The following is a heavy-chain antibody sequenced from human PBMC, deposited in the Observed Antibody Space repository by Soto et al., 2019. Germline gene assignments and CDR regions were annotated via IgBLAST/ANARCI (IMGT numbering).Heavy chain of an antibody. V-gene: IGHV3-23*01. CDR1: GFTFSSYA. J-gene: IGHJ6*03. D-gene: IGHD3-3*01. CDR2: ISGSGGST. Sequence: GGSLRLSCAASGFTFSSYAMSWVRQAPGKGLEWVSAISGSGGSTYYADSVKGRFTISRDNSKNTLYLQMNSLRAEDTAVYYCAKSAVGSIFGVAEVDRNTDYYMDVWGKGTTVIVSS. CDR3: AKSAVGSIFGVAEVDRNTDYYMDV.